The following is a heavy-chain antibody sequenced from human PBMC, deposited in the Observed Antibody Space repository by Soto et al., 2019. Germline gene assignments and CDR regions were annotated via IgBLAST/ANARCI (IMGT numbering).Heavy chain of an antibody. CDR1: GFTFSNYA. Sequence: GGSLRLSCAASGFTFSNYAMSWVRQAPGKGLEWVSAISGSGGSTYYADSVKGRFTISRDNSKNTLYLQMNSLRAEDTAVYYCRRSRGWGPGDAFDIWGQGTMVTVSS. D-gene: IGHD6-19*01. CDR3: RRSRGWGPGDAFDI. J-gene: IGHJ3*02. CDR2: ISGSGGST. V-gene: IGHV3-23*01.